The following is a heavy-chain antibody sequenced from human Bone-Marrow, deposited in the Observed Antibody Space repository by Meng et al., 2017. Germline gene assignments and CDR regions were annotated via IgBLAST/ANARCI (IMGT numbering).Heavy chain of an antibody. J-gene: IGHJ6*02. CDR3: ARASAWGSSWYVPVYGMDV. Sequence: SQTRSLTGAVYGGSFSGYYWSWIRQPPGKGLEWIGEINHSGSTNYNPSLKSRVTRSVDTSKNQVSLKLSSVTAADTAVYYWARASAWGSSWYVPVYGMDVWGQGTTVTVSS. CDR2: INHSGST. CDR1: GGSFSGYY. D-gene: IGHD6-13*01. V-gene: IGHV4-34*01.